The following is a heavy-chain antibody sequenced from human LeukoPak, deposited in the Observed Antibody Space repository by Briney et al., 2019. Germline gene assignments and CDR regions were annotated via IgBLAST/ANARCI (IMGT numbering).Heavy chain of an antibody. J-gene: IGHJ4*02. V-gene: IGHV3-7*01. CDR1: GFTFSSYW. CDR3: DLTADGMRDY. Sequence: GESLKISCAASGFTFSSYWMSWVRQAPGKGLEWVANIKQDGSEKYYVDSVKGRFTISRDNAKNSLYLQMNSLRAEDTAVYYCDLTADGMRDYWGQGTLVTVSS. D-gene: IGHD6-13*01. CDR2: IKQDGSEK.